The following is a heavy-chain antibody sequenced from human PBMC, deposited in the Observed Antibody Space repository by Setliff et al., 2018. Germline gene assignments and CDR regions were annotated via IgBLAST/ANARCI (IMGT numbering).Heavy chain of an antibody. CDR1: GDSLSSGPYY. CDR2: IYSSGTT. J-gene: IGHJ4*02. CDR3: ARGRLLYVGDSHYFDS. V-gene: IGHV4-61*09. D-gene: IGHD4-17*01. Sequence: SETLSLTCTVSGDSLSSGPYYWTWVRQPAGKGLEWIGHIYSSGTTDYSPSLKSRVTISTDTSKNQFSLQLTSVTATDTAVYNCARGRLLYVGDSHYFDSWGQGTLVTVSS.